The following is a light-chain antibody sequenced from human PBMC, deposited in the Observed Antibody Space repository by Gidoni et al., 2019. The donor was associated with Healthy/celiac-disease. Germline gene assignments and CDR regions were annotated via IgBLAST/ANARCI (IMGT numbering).Light chain of an antibody. CDR2: DAS. Sequence: IVLTQSPATLSLSPGERATLSCRASQSVSSYLACYQQKPGQAPRLLIYDASNRATGIPARFSGSGSGTDFTLTISSLEPEDFAVYYCQQRSNWQLTFGGGTKVEIK. CDR3: QQRSNWQLT. J-gene: IGKJ4*01. V-gene: IGKV3-11*01. CDR1: QSVSSY.